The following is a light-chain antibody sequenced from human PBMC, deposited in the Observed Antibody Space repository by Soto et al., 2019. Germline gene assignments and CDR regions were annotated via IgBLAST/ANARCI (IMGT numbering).Light chain of an antibody. Sequence: QSVLTQPRSVSGCPGQSVTMSCTGTSSDFGGYNYVSWYQHHPGKAPKLMIYDVSERPSGVPDRFSGSKSGNTASLTISGLQAEDEADYYCCSYAGTFYVFGTGTKVTVL. CDR1: SSDFGGYNY. CDR2: DVS. V-gene: IGLV2-11*01. J-gene: IGLJ1*01. CDR3: CSYAGTFYV.